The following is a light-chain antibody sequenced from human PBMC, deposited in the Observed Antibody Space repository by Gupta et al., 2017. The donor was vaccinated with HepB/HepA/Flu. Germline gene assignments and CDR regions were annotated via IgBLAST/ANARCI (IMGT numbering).Light chain of an antibody. V-gene: IGKV1-39*01. Sequence: DIQMTQSPSSLSASVGDRVTITCRASQSISSYLNWYQQKPGKAPKLLIYAASSLQSGVPSRFSGSGSGTDFTLTISSRQPEDFATYYCQQRDSTLLSFGGGTKVEIK. J-gene: IGKJ4*01. CDR2: AAS. CDR1: QSISSY. CDR3: QQRDSTLLS.